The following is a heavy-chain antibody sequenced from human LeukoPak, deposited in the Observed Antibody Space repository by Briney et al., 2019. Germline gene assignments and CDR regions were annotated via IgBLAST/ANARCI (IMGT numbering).Heavy chain of an antibody. V-gene: IGHV3-9*01. CDR1: GFTFDDYA. J-gene: IGHJ6*02. CDR2: ISWNSGSI. CDR3: AKDIAMVDYYYYGMDV. D-gene: IGHD5-18*01. Sequence: GGSLRLSCAASGFTFDDYAMHWVRHAPGKGLEWVSGISWNSGSIVYADSVKGRFTISRDNANNSLYLQMNSLRAEDTALYYCAKDIAMVDYYYYGMDVWGQGTTVTVSS.